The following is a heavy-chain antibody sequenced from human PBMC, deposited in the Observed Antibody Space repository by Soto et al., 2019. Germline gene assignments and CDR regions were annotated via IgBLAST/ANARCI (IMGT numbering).Heavy chain of an antibody. J-gene: IGHJ6*03. D-gene: IGHD6-6*01. Sequence: SETLSLTCAVYGGSFSGYYWSWIHQPPGKGLEWIGEINHSGSTNYNPSLKSRVTISVDTSKNQFSLKLSSVTAADTAVYYCASRIAARGGDYYYMDVWGKGTTVTVSS. CDR1: GGSFSGYY. V-gene: IGHV4-34*01. CDR3: ASRIAARGGDYYYMDV. CDR2: INHSGST.